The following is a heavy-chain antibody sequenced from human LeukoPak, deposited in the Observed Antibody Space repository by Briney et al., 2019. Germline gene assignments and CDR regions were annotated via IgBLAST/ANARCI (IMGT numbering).Heavy chain of an antibody. CDR3: AKDFRSSSRPGNWFDP. J-gene: IGHJ5*02. V-gene: IGHV3-23*01. CDR1: GFTFSSYA. CDR2: ISGSGGST. Sequence: GGSLRLSCAASGFTFSSYAMSWVRQAPGKGLEWVSAISGSGGSTYYADSVKGRFTISRDNSENTLYLQMDSLRAEDTAVYYCAKDFRSSSRPGNWFDPWGQGTLVTVSS. D-gene: IGHD6-13*01.